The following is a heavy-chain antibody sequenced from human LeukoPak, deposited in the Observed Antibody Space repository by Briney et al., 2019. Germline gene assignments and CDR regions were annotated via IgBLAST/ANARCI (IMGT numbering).Heavy chain of an antibody. CDR2: ISSSSSYI. CDR1: GFTFSSYS. D-gene: IGHD3-10*01. Sequence: GGSLRLSCAASGFTFSSYSMNWVRQAPGKGLEWVSSISSSSSYIYYADSVKGRFTISRDNAKNSLYLQMNSLRAEDTAVYYCARVKGEWYGSDPRAAFDIWGQGTMVTVSS. J-gene: IGHJ3*02. CDR3: ARVKGEWYGSDPRAAFDI. V-gene: IGHV3-21*01.